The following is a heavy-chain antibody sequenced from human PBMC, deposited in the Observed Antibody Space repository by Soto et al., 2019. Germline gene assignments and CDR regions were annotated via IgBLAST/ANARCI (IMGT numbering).Heavy chain of an antibody. D-gene: IGHD2-2*01. V-gene: IGHV3-23*01. CDR2: ISGSGGST. J-gene: IGHJ6*02. Sequence: GGSLRLSCAASGFTFSSYAMSWVRQAPGKGLEWVSAISGSGGSTYYADSVKGRFTISRDNSKNTLYLQMSSLRAEDTAVYYCAKDVGYCSSTSCPSYYYYYGMDVWGQGTTVTVSS. CDR3: AKDVGYCSSTSCPSYYYYYGMDV. CDR1: GFTFSSYA.